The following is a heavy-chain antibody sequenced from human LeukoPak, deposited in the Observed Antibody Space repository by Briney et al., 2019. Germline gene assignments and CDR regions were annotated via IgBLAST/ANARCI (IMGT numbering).Heavy chain of an antibody. CDR1: GFTFSNYG. CDR3: ARGGETYGLGENDY. CDR2: IWHDGSNP. Sequence: GGSRRPSCAALGFTFSNYGMDWVRQAPGKGLEWMAVIWHDGSNPYYADSVKGRFTISSDNSKNTLYLQMDSLRDDGTARYYCARGGETYGLGENDYWGQGTLVTVSS. V-gene: IGHV3-33*01. D-gene: IGHD3-16*01. J-gene: IGHJ4*02.